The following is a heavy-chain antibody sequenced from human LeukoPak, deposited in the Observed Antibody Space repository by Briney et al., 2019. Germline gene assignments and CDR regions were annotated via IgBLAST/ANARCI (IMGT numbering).Heavy chain of an antibody. CDR2: IYYSGNT. Sequence: PSETLSLTCTVSGGSISSYYWSCIRQSPGKGLEWIGYIYYSGNTNYNPSLKSRVTISVDTSKNQFSLKLSSVTAADTAVYFCEKKTAYDILTGYYRGQEYFDYWGQGTLVTVSS. CDR1: GGSISSYY. D-gene: IGHD3-9*01. V-gene: IGHV4-59*12. J-gene: IGHJ4*02. CDR3: EKKTAYDILTGYYRGQEYFDY.